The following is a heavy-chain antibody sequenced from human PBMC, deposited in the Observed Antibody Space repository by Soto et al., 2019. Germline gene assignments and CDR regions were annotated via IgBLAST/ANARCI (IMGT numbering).Heavy chain of an antibody. CDR3: AKVFVFTIREGFDY. CDR2: ITRSGDST. Sequence: EVQLLESGGGLVQPGGSLRLSCAASGFTFSSYAMSWVSQAPGKGLEWVSAITRSGDSTYYADSVKGRFTVSRDNSKNTLYLQMNSLRAEDTAVYYCAKVFVFTIREGFDYWGLGTLVTVSS. D-gene: IGHD3-3*01. V-gene: IGHV3-23*01. J-gene: IGHJ4*02. CDR1: GFTFSSYA.